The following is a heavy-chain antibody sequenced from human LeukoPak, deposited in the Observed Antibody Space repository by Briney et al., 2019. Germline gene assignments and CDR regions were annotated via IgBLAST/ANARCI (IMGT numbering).Heavy chain of an antibody. J-gene: IGHJ4*02. CDR3: ARAGVDGFGGVIASDY. V-gene: IGHV4-30-4*01. CDR2: IYYSGST. CDR1: GGSISSGDYY. Sequence: SQTLSLTCTVSGGSISSGDYYWSWIRQPPGKGLEWIGYIYYSGSTYYNPSLKSRVTISVDTPKNQFSLKLSSVTAADTAVYYCARAGVDGFGGVIASDYWGQGTLVTVSS. D-gene: IGHD3-16*02.